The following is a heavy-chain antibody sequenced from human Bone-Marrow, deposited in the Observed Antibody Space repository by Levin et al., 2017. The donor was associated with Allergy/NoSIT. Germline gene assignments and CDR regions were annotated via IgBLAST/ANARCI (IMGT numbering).Heavy chain of an antibody. CDR1: GFTFSSYW. Sequence: GGSLRLSCAASGFTFSSYWIHWVRQVPGKGLMWVSRISDDGSGRSYADSVKGRFTMSRDNAKNTVYLQMNSLRAEDTAVYYCARVVYYGSGSYDNDAFDIWGPGTLVTVSS. D-gene: IGHD3-10*01. CDR3: ARVVYYGSGSYDNDAFDI. V-gene: IGHV3-74*01. J-gene: IGHJ3*02. CDR2: ISDDGSGR.